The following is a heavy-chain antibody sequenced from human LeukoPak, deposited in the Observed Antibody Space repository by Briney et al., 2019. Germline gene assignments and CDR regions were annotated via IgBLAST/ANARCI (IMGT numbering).Heavy chain of an antibody. J-gene: IGHJ4*02. CDR3: ARVAYSSSWNRAPTEFYFDY. V-gene: IGHV1-2*02. CDR2: INPNSGGT. Sequence: ASVKVSCKASGYTFTGYYMHWVRQAPGQGLEWMGWINPNSGGTNYAQKFQGRVTMTRDTSISTAYMELSRLRSDDTAVYYCARVAYSSSWNRAPTEFYFDYWGQGTLVTVSS. D-gene: IGHD6-13*01. CDR1: GYTFTGYY.